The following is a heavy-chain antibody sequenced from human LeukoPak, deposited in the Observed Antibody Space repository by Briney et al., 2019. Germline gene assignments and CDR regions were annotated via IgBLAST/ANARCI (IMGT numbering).Heavy chain of an antibody. CDR3: TRSFNWGSDY. D-gene: IGHD7-27*01. J-gene: IGHJ4*02. Sequence: GSLRLSCAVSGFTFSGSAIHWVRQASGKGLEWVGRIRSKANSYAKGYGASVKGRFTISRDDSRNTAYLQMSSLKTEDTAIYFCTRSFNWGSDYWGQGTLVTVSS. V-gene: IGHV3-73*01. CDR1: GFTFSGSA. CDR2: IRSKANSYAK.